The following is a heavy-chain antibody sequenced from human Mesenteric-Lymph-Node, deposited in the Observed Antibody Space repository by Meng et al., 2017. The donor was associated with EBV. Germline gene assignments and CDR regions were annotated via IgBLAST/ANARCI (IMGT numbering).Heavy chain of an antibody. J-gene: IGHJ4*02. Sequence: VKKPGASVKFSCKSSGYTFIGFYIPWVGQAPGQGPEWMGRINPNGGATKYPQKFQGRVTMTRDTSISTAYMEVSSLRSDDTAVYYCAREIRYDYVWGTSFDYWGQGTLVTVSS. CDR1: GYTFIGFY. V-gene: IGHV1-2*06. D-gene: IGHD3-16*01. CDR2: INPNGGAT. CDR3: AREIRYDYVWGTSFDY.